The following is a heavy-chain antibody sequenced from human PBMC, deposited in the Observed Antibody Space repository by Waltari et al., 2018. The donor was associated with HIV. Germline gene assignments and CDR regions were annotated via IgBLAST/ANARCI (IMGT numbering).Heavy chain of an antibody. V-gene: IGHV4-39*07. Sequence: QLQLQESGPGLVKPSETLSLTCTVSGGSISSSRYYWGWIRQPPGKGLEWIGSIYYSGSTYYNPSLKSRVTISVDTSKNQFSLKLSSVTAADTAVYYCARDEDEYGWFDPWGQGTLVTVSS. CDR1: GGSISSSRYY. CDR2: IYYSGST. J-gene: IGHJ5*02. CDR3: ARDEDEYGWFDP. D-gene: IGHD2-2*01.